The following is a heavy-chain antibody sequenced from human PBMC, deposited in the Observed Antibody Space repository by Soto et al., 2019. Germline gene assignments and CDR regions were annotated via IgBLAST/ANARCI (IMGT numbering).Heavy chain of an antibody. J-gene: IGHJ4*02. CDR3: ARHDWAKPFDY. CDR1: GGSISSSIYY. D-gene: IGHD3-9*01. Sequence: QLQLQESGPGLVMPSETLSLTCTVSGGSISSSIYYWGWIRQPPGKGLEWIGSIYYSGSTYYNPSLKSRVTISVDTSKNQFSLKLSSVTAADTAVYYCARHDWAKPFDYWGQGTLVTVSS. V-gene: IGHV4-39*01. CDR2: IYYSGST.